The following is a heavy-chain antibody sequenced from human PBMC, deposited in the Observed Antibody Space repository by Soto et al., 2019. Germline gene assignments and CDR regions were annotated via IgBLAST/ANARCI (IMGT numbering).Heavy chain of an antibody. CDR1: GGSFSGYY. CDR2: INHSGST. D-gene: IGHD6-13*01. CDR3: ARDHTPLNSSSWYIWFDP. J-gene: IGHJ5*02. V-gene: IGHV4-34*01. Sequence: SETLSLTCAVYGGSFSGYYWSWIRQPPGKGLEWIGEINHSGSTNYNPSLKSRVAISVDTSKNQFSLKLSSVTAADTAVYYCARDHTPLNSSSWYIWFDPWGQGTLVTVSS.